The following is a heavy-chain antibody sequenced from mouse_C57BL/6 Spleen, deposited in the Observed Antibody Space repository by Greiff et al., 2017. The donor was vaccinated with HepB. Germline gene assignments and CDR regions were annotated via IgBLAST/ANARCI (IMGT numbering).Heavy chain of an antibody. V-gene: IGHV1-82*01. Sequence: QVPLQQSGPELVKPGASVKISCKASGYAFSSSWMNWVKQRPGKGLEWIGRIYPGDGDTNYNGKFKGKATLTADKSSSTAYMQLSSLTSEDSAVYFCARDSNYVPFAYWGQGTLVTVSA. CDR2: IYPGDGDT. D-gene: IGHD2-5*01. CDR3: ARDSNYVPFAY. CDR1: GYAFSSSW. J-gene: IGHJ3*01.